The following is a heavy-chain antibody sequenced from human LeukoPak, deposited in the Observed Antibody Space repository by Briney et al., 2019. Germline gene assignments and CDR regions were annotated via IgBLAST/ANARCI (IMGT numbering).Heavy chain of an antibody. CDR1: GFTFSSYG. V-gene: IGHV3-21*01. J-gene: IGHJ3*02. D-gene: IGHD1-26*01. Sequence: PGGSLRLSCAASGFTFSSYGMHWVRQAPGKGLEGVSSISSSSNYIYYADSVKGRFTISRDNAKNSLYLQMNSLRAEDTDVYYCARDVGASAPDAFDIWGQGTMVTVSS. CDR2: ISSSSNYI. CDR3: ARDVGASAPDAFDI.